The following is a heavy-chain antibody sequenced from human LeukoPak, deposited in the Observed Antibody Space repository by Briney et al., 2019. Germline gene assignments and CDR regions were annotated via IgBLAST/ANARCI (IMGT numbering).Heavy chain of an antibody. J-gene: IGHJ4*02. D-gene: IGHD3-10*01. CDR2: ISAYNGST. V-gene: IGHV1-18*01. CDR1: GYTFTSYG. CDR3: AREAITIVRGVVDY. Sequence: ASVKVSCKASGYTFTSYGISWVRQAPGQGLEWMGWISAYNGSTNYAQKLQGRVTMTTDTSISTAYMELSRLRSDDTAIYYCAREAITIVRGVVDYWGQGTLVTVSS.